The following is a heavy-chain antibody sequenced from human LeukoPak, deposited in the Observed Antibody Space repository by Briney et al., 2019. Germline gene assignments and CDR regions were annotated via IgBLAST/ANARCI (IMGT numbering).Heavy chain of an antibody. CDR2: ISGSGGST. V-gene: IGHV3-23*01. D-gene: IGHD5-12*01. CDR1: GFTFSSYA. J-gene: IGHJ4*02. Sequence: PGGSLRLSCAASGFTFSSYAMSWVRQAPGKGLEWVSAISGSGGSTYYADPVKGRFTISRDNSKNTLYLQMNSLRAEDTAVYYCAKGYSGYDCFDYWGQGTLVTVSS. CDR3: AKGYSGYDCFDY.